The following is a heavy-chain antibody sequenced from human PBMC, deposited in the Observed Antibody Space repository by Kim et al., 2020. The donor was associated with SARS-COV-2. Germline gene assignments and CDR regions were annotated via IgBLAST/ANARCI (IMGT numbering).Heavy chain of an antibody. CDR3: ARAAATDAFDV. D-gene: IGHD2-15*01. CDR2: INPSGGST. CDR1: GYSVTTYY. Sequence: ASVKVSCKASGYSVTTYYMHWVRQAPGQGLEWMGIINPSGGSTNYAPRFQGRVTMTRDTSTSTVYMELSSLRSEDTAVYYCARAAATDAFDVWGQGTMVTVSS. J-gene: IGHJ3*01. V-gene: IGHV1-46*01.